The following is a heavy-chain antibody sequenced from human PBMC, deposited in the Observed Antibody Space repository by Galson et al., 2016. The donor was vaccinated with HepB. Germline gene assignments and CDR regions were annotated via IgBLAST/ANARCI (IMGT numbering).Heavy chain of an antibody. Sequence: SVKGRFIISRDNSKNTVYLQMHSLRGEDAAVYYCAPSGRTGWYYFDSWGQGTLVTVSS. V-gene: IGHV3-23*01. CDR3: APSGRTGWYYFDS. J-gene: IGHJ4*02. D-gene: IGHD6-19*01.